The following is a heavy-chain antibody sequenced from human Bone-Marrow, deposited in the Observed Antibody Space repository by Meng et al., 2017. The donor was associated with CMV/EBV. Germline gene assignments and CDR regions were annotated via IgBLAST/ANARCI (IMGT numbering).Heavy chain of an antibody. CDR1: GFTFSSYS. CDR3: ARDSAELRFLEWLSLYLDY. D-gene: IGHD3-3*01. J-gene: IGHJ4*02. Sequence: GGSLRLSCAASGFTFSSYSMNWVRQAPGKGLEWVSYISSSSSTIYYADSVKGRFTISRDNAKNSLYLQMNSLRAGDTAVYYCARDSAELRFLEWLSLYLDYWGQGTLVTVYS. CDR2: ISSSSSTI. V-gene: IGHV3-48*04.